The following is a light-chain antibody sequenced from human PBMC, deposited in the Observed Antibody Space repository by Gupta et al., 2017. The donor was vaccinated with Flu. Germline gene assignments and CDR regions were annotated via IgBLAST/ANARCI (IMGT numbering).Light chain of an antibody. CDR2: GAS. J-gene: IGKJ2*03. CDR1: QSINRD. Sequence: EIVMTQSPATLSMSPGERATLPCRASQSINRDLAWYKQKPGQAPRLLIYGASTRDSGIPDRFSGSGCGKELILTISSRQSEDFALYYCHQYNNWPPDSFGQGTRLDIK. CDR3: HQYNNWPPDS. V-gene: IGKV3-15*01.